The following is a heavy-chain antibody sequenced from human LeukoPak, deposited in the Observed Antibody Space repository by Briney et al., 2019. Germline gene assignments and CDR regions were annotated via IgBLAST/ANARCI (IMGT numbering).Heavy chain of an antibody. Sequence: SGPTLVKPTQTLTLTCTFSGFSLSTSGVGVGWIRQPPGKALEWLALIYWDDDKRYSPSLKSRLTITKDTSKNQVVLTMTNMDPVDTATYYCAHSPPDILTGYFWFDPWGQGTLVTVSS. V-gene: IGHV2-5*02. CDR1: GFSLSTSGVG. D-gene: IGHD3-9*01. J-gene: IGHJ5*02. CDR2: IYWDDDK. CDR3: AHSPPDILTGYFWFDP.